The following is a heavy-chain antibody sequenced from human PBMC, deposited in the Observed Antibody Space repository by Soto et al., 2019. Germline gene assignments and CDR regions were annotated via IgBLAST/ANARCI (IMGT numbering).Heavy chain of an antibody. V-gene: IGHV3-23*01. D-gene: IGHD4-17*01. CDR3: AHPRGYGVFDAVDI. J-gene: IGHJ3*02. Sequence: GGSLRLSCAASGFIFSTYAMSWVRQAPGKGLEWVSAINANGGTTYYAESVRGRFTISRDNSINTLYLQMSRLRTEDTAVYYCAHPRGYGVFDAVDIWGQGTMVTVSS. CDR2: INANGGTT. CDR1: GFIFSTYA.